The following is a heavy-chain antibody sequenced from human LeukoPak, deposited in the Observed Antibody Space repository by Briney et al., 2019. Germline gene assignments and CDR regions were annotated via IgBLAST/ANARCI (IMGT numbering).Heavy chain of an antibody. V-gene: IGHV3-30-3*01. CDR1: GFTFSSYA. Sequence: GRSLRLSCAASGFTFSSYAVHWVRQAPGKGLEWVAVISYDGSNKYYADSVKGRFTISRDNSKNTLYLQMNSLRAEDTAVYYCASFTAMGSIMGYWGQGTLVTVSS. CDR3: ASFTAMGSIMGY. D-gene: IGHD5-18*01. CDR2: ISYDGSNK. J-gene: IGHJ4*02.